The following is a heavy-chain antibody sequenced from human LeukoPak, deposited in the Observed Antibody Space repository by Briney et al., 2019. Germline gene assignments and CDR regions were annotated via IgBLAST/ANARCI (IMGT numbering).Heavy chain of an antibody. V-gene: IGHV3-23*01. Sequence: GGSLRLSCAASGFTFSGFAMTWVRQAPGKGLEWVSAVRGSGDSTYYADSVKGRFTISRDNSKNTLSLQMNSLRAGDTAVYYCAKAHMDDWYYFDYWGQGALGTVSA. J-gene: IGHJ4*02. CDR1: GFTFSGFA. D-gene: IGHD3-9*01. CDR2: VRGSGDST. CDR3: AKAHMDDWYYFDY.